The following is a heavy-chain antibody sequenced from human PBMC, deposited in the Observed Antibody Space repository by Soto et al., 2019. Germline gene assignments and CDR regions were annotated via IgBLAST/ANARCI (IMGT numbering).Heavy chain of an antibody. D-gene: IGHD2-2*01. CDR3: ARQGYCSSTSCYA. Sequence: PSETLSLTCTVSGGSISSGDYYWSWIRQPPGKGLEWIGYIYYSGSTYYNPSLKSRVTISVDTSKNQFSLKLSSVTAADTAVYYCARQGYCSSTSCYAWGQGTMVTVSS. V-gene: IGHV4-30-4*01. CDR1: GGSISSGDYY. CDR2: IYYSGST. J-gene: IGHJ3*01.